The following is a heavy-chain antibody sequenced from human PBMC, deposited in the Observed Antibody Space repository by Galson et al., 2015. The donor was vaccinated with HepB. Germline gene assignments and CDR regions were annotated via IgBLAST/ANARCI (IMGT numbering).Heavy chain of an antibody. CDR1: GFTFSSYG. CDR2: IYSGGST. Sequence: SLRLSCAASGFTFSSYGMHWVRQAPGKGLEWVSVIYSGGSTYYADSVKGRFTISRDNSKNTLYLQMNSLRAEDTAVYYCARDHPGGAAAVGIYYGMDVWGQGTTVTVSS. J-gene: IGHJ6*02. CDR3: ARDHPGGAAAVGIYYGMDV. D-gene: IGHD6-13*01. V-gene: IGHV3-66*01.